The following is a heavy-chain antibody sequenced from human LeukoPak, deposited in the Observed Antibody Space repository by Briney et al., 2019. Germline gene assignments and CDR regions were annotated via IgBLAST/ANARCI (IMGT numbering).Heavy chain of an antibody. CDR1: GYTFTSYD. V-gene: IGHV1-8*01. D-gene: IGHD3-3*01. J-gene: IGHJ6*02. CDR2: MNPNSGNT. CDR3: ARIETYYDFWSGYLPGGMDV. Sequence: VASVKVSCKASGYTFTSYDINWVRQATGQGLEWMGWMNPNSGNTGYAQKFQGRVTMTRNTSISTAYMELGSLRSEDTAVYYCARIETYYDFWSGYLPGGMDVWGQGTTVTVSS.